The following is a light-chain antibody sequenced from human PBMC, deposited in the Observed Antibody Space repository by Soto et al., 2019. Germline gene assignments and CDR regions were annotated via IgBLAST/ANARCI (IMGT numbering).Light chain of an antibody. J-gene: IGKJ1*01. CDR3: QQYGSSPGT. CDR2: GAS. Sequence: GLTQSPCTLSLSPGERATLSCRASQSVTSNYLAWYQQKLGQAPRLLIFGASIRDTGIPDRFSGSGSGTDFTLTISRLEPEDFAVYYCQQYGSSPGTFGQGTKVDIK. V-gene: IGKV3-20*01. CDR1: QSVTSNY.